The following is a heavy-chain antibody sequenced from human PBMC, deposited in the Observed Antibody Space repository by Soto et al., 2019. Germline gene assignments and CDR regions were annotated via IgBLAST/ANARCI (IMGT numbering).Heavy chain of an antibody. Sequence: GGSLRLSCAASGFTFSSYAMSWVRQAPGKGLEWVSAISGSGGSTYYADSVKGRFTISRDNSKNTLYLQMNSLRAEDTAVYYCAKGGSLLHYYYYMDVWGKGTTVTVSS. CDR2: ISGSGGST. D-gene: IGHD2-21*01. J-gene: IGHJ6*03. CDR1: GFTFSSYA. CDR3: AKGGSLLHYYYYMDV. V-gene: IGHV3-23*01.